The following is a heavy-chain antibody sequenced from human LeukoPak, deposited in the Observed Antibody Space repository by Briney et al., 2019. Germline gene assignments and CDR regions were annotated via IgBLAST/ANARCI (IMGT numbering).Heavy chain of an antibody. D-gene: IGHD3-10*01. V-gene: IGHV4-59*01. CDR1: GGSISSYY. Sequence: PSETLSLNCTVSGGSISSYYWSWIRQPPGKGLEWIGYIYYSGSTNYNPSLKSRVTMSVDTSKNQFSLRLSSVTAADTAVYYCARRKAELRRFGEKTNYHYYYMDVWGKGTTVTISS. CDR3: ARRKAELRRFGEKTNYHYYYMDV. CDR2: IYYSGST. J-gene: IGHJ6*03.